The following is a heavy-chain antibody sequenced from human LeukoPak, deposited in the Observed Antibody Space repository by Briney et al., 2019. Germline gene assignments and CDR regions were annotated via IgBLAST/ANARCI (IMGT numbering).Heavy chain of an antibody. D-gene: IGHD6-19*01. V-gene: IGHV3-72*01. Sequence: GGSLRLSCAASGFAFSDHYMDWVRQAPGKGLEWVARTRDKAKSFTTQYAASVKGRFTIARDDSKNSLYLQMNSLKTDDTAVYFCARGGSGPLNYQYDMDVWGQGTTVTVSS. J-gene: IGHJ6*02. CDR1: GFAFSDHY. CDR2: TRDKAKSFTT. CDR3: ARGGSGPLNYQYDMDV.